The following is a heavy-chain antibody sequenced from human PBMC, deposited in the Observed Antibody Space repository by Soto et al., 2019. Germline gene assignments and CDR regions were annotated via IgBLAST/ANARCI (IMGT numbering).Heavy chain of an antibody. CDR2: ISYDGSNK. V-gene: IGHV3-30-3*01. CDR3: ARDRGPPPYYYYGMDV. Sequence: GGSLRLSCAASGFTFSSYAMHWVRQAPGKGLEWVAVISYDGSNKYYADSVKGRFTISRDNSKNTLYLQMNSLRAEDTAVYYCARDRGPPPYYYYGMDVWGQGTTVTVSS. CDR1: GFTFSSYA. J-gene: IGHJ6*02.